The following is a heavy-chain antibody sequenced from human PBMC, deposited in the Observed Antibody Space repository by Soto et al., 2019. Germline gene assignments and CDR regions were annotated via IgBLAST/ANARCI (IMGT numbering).Heavy chain of an antibody. CDR3: AAPTGHTVTPYDAFDI. D-gene: IGHD4-17*01. J-gene: IGHJ3*02. CDR1: GFTFTSSA. CDR2: IVVGSGNT. Sequence: SVKVSCKASGFTFTSSAMQWMRQARGQRLERIGWIVVGSGNTNYAQKFQERVTITRDMSTSTAYMELSSLRSEDTAVYYCAAPTGHTVTPYDAFDIWGQGTMVTVSS. V-gene: IGHV1-58*02.